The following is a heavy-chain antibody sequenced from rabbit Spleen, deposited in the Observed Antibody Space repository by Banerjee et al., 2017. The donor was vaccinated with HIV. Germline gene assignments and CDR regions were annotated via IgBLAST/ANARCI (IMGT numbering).Heavy chain of an antibody. J-gene: IGHJ4*01. Sequence: QEQLVESGGGLVKPEGSLKLSCTASGFSFSNKAVMCWVRQAPGKGPEWISCIANGDGSTYYASWVNGRFTISRSTSLNTVTLEMTSLTGADTATHFCARGTYSGGGDVDGYDLWGQGTLVTVS. CDR1: GFSFSNKA. CDR3: ARGTYSGGGDVDGYDL. V-gene: IGHV1S47*01. D-gene: IGHD4-2*01. CDR2: IANGDGST.